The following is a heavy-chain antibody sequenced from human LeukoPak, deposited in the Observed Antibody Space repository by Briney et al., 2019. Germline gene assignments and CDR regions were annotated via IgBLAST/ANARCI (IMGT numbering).Heavy chain of an antibody. CDR3: ARAVVVTALQYYFDN. CDR1: GGSISRGTYY. Sequence: SQTLSHTCTVSGGSISRGTYYWSWIRQPAGKGLEWIGRIYASGSSNYNPSLKSRVNLSVDTSKNQFSLRLTSVTAADTAVYYCARAVVVTALQYYFDNWGQGTLVTVSS. D-gene: IGHD2-21*02. J-gene: IGHJ4*02. CDR2: IYASGSS. V-gene: IGHV4-61*02.